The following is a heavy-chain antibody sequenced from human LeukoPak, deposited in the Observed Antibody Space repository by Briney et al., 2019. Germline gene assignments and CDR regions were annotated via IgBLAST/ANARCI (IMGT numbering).Heavy chain of an antibody. Sequence: PGRSLRLSCAASGFTFSSYAMSWVRQAPGKGLEWVSGISGSGGSTYYADSVKGRFTIARDNSKNTLYLQMKNLRAEDTAVYYCAKDPGYSSGWRDYWGQGTLVTVSS. CDR2: ISGSGGST. CDR3: AKDPGYSSGWRDY. D-gene: IGHD6-19*01. V-gene: IGHV3-23*01. J-gene: IGHJ4*02. CDR1: GFTFSSYA.